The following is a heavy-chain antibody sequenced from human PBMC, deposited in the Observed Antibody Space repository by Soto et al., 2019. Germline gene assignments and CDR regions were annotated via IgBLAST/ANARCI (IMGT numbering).Heavy chain of an antibody. J-gene: IGHJ6*02. Sequence: SVKVSCKASGGSFSSYAFSWVRQAPGQGLEWMGGIIPMFGSANYAQKFLGRVTFSADGSSSTVYMEISGLTFEDTGFYYCAVSLYGVVLHYYYRMDVWGPGTSVTVSS. V-gene: IGHV1-69*13. CDR3: AVSLYGVVLHYYYRMDV. CDR1: GGSFSSYA. D-gene: IGHD3-3*01. CDR2: IIPMFGSA.